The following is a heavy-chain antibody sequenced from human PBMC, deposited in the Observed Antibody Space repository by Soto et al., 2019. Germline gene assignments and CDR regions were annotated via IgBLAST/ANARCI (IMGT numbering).Heavy chain of an antibody. Sequence: ESGGGLVQPGGSLRVSCAVSGFTFSNYAMTWVRQAPGRGLKWVSAISASGGSTYYRDSLKGRFTISRDNSKNTLYLQMSGLRAEDTAVYYCARGFYDFWSGPSLIDCWGQGTLVTVSS. J-gene: IGHJ4*02. D-gene: IGHD3-3*01. CDR1: GFTFSNYA. V-gene: IGHV3-23*01. CDR2: ISASGGST. CDR3: ARGFYDFWSGPSLIDC.